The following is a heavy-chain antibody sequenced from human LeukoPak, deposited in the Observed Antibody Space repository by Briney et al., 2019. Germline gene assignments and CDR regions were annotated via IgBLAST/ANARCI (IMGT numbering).Heavy chain of an antibody. D-gene: IGHD1-1*01. J-gene: IGHJ4*02. CDR1: GYTFTGYY. CDR2: LNPNSGDT. CDR3: ARDLRHDWNVPPVGH. Sequence: ASVKVSCKASGYTFTGYYIQWVRQAPGQGLEWMGWLNPNSGDTNYAQKFQGRVTMTGDTSISTAYMELRSLRSDDTAFYYCARDLRHDWNVPPVGHWGQGTLVTVSS. V-gene: IGHV1-2*02.